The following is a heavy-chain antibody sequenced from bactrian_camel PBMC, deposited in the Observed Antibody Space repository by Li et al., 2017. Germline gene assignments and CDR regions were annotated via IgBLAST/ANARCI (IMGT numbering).Heavy chain of an antibody. CDR2: INASGGRT. D-gene: IGHD2*01. V-gene: IGHV3S54*01. CDR3: TKASGDYDGSSLEY. Sequence: QVQLVESGGGAVQAGGSLRLSCVAPGPSRRDICMGWFRQAPGKEREGVAAINASGGRTYYRDSVKGRFTISRDDAKKTLYLQLNSLRTEDTAMYYCTKASGDYDGSSLEYWGQGTQVTVS. CDR1: GPSRRDIC. J-gene: IGHJ4*01.